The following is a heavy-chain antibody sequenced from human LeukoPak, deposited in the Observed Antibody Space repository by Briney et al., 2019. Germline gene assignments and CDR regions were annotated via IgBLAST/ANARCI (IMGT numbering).Heavy chain of an antibody. D-gene: IGHD3-3*01. CDR3: ARGGPKIRFLEWSPPHYGMDV. Sequence: SETLSLTCAVYGGSFSGYYWSWIRQPPGKGLEWIGEINHSGSTNYNPSLKSRVTISVDTSKNQFSLKLSSVTAADTAVYYCARGGPKIRFLEWSPPHYGMDVWGQGTTVTVSS. V-gene: IGHV4-34*01. J-gene: IGHJ6*02. CDR1: GGSFSGYY. CDR2: INHSGST.